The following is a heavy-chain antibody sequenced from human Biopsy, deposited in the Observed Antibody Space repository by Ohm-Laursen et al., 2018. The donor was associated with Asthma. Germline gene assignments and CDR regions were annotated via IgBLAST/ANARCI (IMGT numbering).Heavy chain of an antibody. CDR3: AHTVPFYQNASYFDY. D-gene: IGHD2-2*01. J-gene: IGHJ4*01. CDR1: GFSLRESGVG. V-gene: IGHV2-5*02. Sequence: TQTLTLTCTFSGFSLRESGVGVGWIRQPPGKAPEWLAVIYWDDHVRYSPSLRTSLSITKDTSKNRVVPVMRNLHAGDTGTYFCAHTVPFYQNASYFDYWGPGTVVSVSS. CDR2: IYWDDHV.